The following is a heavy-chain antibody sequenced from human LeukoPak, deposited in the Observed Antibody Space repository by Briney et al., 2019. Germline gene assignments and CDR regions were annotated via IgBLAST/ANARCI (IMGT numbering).Heavy chain of an antibody. V-gene: IGHV1-3*01. J-gene: IGHJ6*02. D-gene: IGHD2-2*01. CDR3: ARTPAPDCSSTSCRFTYYYYGMDV. CDR1: GYTFTSYA. Sequence: ASVKVSCKASGYTFTSYAMHWVRQAPGQRLEWMGWINAGNGNTKYSQKFQGRVTITRDTSASTAYMELSSLRSEDTAVYYCARTPAPDCSSTSCRFTYYYYGMDVRGQGTTVTVSS. CDR2: INAGNGNT.